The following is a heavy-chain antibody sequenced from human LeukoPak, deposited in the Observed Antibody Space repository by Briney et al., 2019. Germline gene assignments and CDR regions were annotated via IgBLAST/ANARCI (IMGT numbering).Heavy chain of an antibody. D-gene: IGHD3-10*01. J-gene: IGHJ5*02. CDR3: ARGRGWFGELRKRWFDP. CDR2: INHSGST. V-gene: IGHV4-34*01. CDR1: GGSFSGYY. Sequence: SETLSLTCAVYGGSFSGYYWSWIRQPPGKGLEWIGEINHSGSTNYNPSLKSGVTISVDTSKNQFSLKLSSVTAADTAVYYCARGRGWFGELRKRWFDPWGQGTLVTVSS.